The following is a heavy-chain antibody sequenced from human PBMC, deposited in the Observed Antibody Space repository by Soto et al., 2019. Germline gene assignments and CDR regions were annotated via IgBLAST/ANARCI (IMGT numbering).Heavy chain of an antibody. Sequence: ASVKVSCKASGYTFTSYAMHWVRQAPGQRLGWMGWINAGNGNTKYSQKFQGRVTITRDTSASTAYMELSSLRSEDTAVYYCARGGRGYSSSWYYFDYWGQGTLVTVSS. D-gene: IGHD6-13*01. V-gene: IGHV1-3*01. CDR3: ARGGRGYSSSWYYFDY. CDR2: INAGNGNT. J-gene: IGHJ4*02. CDR1: GYTFTSYA.